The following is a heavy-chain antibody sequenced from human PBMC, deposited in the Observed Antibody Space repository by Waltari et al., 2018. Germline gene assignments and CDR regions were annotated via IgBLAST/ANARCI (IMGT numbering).Heavy chain of an antibody. D-gene: IGHD3-16*01. CDR2: INPQSGGT. J-gene: IGHJ3*02. Sequence: QEQLVQSGAEVKKPGASVMVSCTASGSTFTGFYMHWVRQAPGQGLEWMGWINPQSGGTGYAEKFQGRVTMTRDTSISTAYMELSRLTSDDTALYYCVRVGDRGLRNAFHIWGQGTMVTVSS. CDR3: VRVGDRGLRNAFHI. CDR1: GSTFTGFY. V-gene: IGHV1-2*02.